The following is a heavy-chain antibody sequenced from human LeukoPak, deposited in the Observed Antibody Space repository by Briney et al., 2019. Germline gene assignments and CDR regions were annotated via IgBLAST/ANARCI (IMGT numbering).Heavy chain of an antibody. J-gene: IGHJ3*02. D-gene: IGHD3-10*01. V-gene: IGHV4-59*01. CDR1: GGSISSYY. CDR3: ARDLSGFDAFDI. Sequence: SETLSLTCTVSGGSISSYYWSWIRQPPGKGLEWIGYIYYSGSTNYNPSLKSRVTISVDTSKNQFSLKLSSVTAADTAVYYCARDLSGFDAFDIWGQGTMVTVSS. CDR2: IYYSGST.